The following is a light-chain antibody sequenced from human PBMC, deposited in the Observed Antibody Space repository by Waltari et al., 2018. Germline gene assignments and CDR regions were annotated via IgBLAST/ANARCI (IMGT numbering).Light chain of an antibody. J-gene: IGKJ4*01. V-gene: IGKV3-11*01. CDR2: DAS. Sequence: EIVLTQSPPTLSLSPGERVTLSCRASQSISDFLAWYQQRPGRSPRLLIYDASTRATGMPTRFSGSGSGTDFTLTISSREPEDVAVYFCQQRGSWPLTFGGGTRVDI. CDR3: QQRGSWPLT. CDR1: QSISDF.